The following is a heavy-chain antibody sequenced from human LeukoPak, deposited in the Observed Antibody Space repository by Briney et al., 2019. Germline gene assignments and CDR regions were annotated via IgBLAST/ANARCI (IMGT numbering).Heavy chain of an antibody. V-gene: IGHV4-31*03. D-gene: IGHD3-3*01. J-gene: IGHJ4*02. CDR1: GGSISSGGYY. CDR3: ARLPGYYDFWSGYFDY. CDR2: IYYTGST. Sequence: PSETLSLTCTVSGGSISSGGYYWSWIRQHPGKGLEWIGYIYYTGSTYYNPSLKSRVTISVDTSKNQFSLKLSSVTAADTAVYYCARLPGYYDFWSGYFDYWGQGTLVTVSS.